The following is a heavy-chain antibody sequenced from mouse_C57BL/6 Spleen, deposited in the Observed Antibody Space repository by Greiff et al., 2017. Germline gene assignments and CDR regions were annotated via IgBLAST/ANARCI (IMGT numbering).Heavy chain of an antibody. CDR2: ISDGGSYT. Sequence: EVQGVESGGGLVQPGGSLKLSCAASGFTFSSYAMSWVRQTPEKRLEWVATISDGGSYTYYPDNVKGRFTISRDNAKNNLYLQMSHLKSEDTAMYYCARDDTYYAMDYWGQGTSVTVSS. V-gene: IGHV5-4*01. CDR3: ARDDTYYAMDY. CDR1: GFTFSSYA. J-gene: IGHJ4*01.